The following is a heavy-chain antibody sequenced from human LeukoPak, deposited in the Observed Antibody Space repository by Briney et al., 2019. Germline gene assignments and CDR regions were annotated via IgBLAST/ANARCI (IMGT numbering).Heavy chain of an antibody. D-gene: IGHD3-22*01. CDR2: ISAYNGNT. CDR3: SRGDRALN. J-gene: IGHJ4*02. CDR1: GYTFTSYG. Sequence: ASVKVSCKASGYTFTSYGISWVRQAPGQGLEWMGWISAYNGNTNYAQKLQGRVTMTTDTSTSTAYMELRSLSADDTDGYYCSRGDRALNWGQGTLVTVSS. V-gene: IGHV1-18*01.